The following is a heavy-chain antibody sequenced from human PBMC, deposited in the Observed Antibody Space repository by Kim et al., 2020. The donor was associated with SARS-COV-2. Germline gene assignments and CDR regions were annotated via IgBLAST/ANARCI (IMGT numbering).Heavy chain of an antibody. CDR3: ARVIYGDYGFDY. CDR1: GFTFSSYS. V-gene: IGHV3-21*01. Sequence: GSLRLSCAASGFTFSSYSMNWVRQAPGKGLEWVSSISSSSSYIYYADSVKGRFTISRDNAKNSLYLQMNSLRAEDTAVYYCARVIYGDYGFDYWGQGTLVTVSS. CDR2: ISSSSSYI. J-gene: IGHJ4*02. D-gene: IGHD4-17*01.